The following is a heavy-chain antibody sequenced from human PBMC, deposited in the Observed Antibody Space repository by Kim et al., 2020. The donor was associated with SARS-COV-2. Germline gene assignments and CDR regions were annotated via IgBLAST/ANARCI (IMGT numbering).Heavy chain of an antibody. J-gene: IGHJ6*02. CDR3: ARDLAYYYDSSGRPDTYGMDV. CDR1: GGTFSSYA. CDR2: IIPILGIA. D-gene: IGHD3-22*01. Sequence: SVKVSCKASGGTFSSYAISWVRQDPGQGLEWMGRIIPILGIANYAQKFQGRVTITADKSTSTAYMELSSLRSEDTAVYYCARDLAYYYDSSGRPDTYGMDVWGQGTTVTVSS. V-gene: IGHV1-69*04.